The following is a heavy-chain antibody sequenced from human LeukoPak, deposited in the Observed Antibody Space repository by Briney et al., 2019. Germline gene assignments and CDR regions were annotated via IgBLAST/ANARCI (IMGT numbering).Heavy chain of an antibody. CDR2: INWNGGST. CDR1: GFTFDDYG. Sequence: SGGSLRLSCAASGFTFDDYGMSWVRQAPGKGLEWVSGINWNGGSTGYADSVKGRFTISRDNAKNSLYLQMNSLRAEDTALYHCARVTIFGVVIRYFDYWGQGTLVTVSS. D-gene: IGHD3-3*01. V-gene: IGHV3-20*01. J-gene: IGHJ4*02. CDR3: ARVTIFGVVIRYFDY.